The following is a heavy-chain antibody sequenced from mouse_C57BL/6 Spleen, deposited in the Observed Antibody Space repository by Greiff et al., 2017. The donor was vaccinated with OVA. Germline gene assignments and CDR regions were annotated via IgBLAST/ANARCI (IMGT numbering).Heavy chain of an antibody. CDR1: GFNIKDYY. J-gene: IGHJ1*03. CDR2: IDPEDGET. V-gene: IGHV14-2*01. D-gene: IGHD1-1*01. CDR3: AHYYGSSYGYVDV. Sequence: EVQLQQSGAELVKPGASVKLSCTASGFNIKDYYMHWVKQRTEQGLEWIGRIDPEDGETKYAPNFQGKATLTADPSSNTAYLQLSSLTSEDTAVYYCAHYYGSSYGYVDVWGTGTTVTVSS.